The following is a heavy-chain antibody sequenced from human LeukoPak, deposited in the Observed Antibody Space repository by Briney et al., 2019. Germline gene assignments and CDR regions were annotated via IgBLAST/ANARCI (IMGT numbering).Heavy chain of an antibody. CDR2: INHSGST. Sequence: SETLSLTCAVYGGSFSGYYWSWIRQPPGKGLEWIGEINHSGSTNYNLSLKSRVTISVDTSKNQFSLKLSSVTAADTAVYYCARSGYNPRGNFDYWGQGTLVTVSS. CDR3: ARSGYNPRGNFDY. D-gene: IGHD5-12*01. V-gene: IGHV4-34*01. J-gene: IGHJ4*02. CDR1: GGSFSGYY.